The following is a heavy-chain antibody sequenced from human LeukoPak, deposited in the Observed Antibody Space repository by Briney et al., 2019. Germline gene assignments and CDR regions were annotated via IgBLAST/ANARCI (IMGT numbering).Heavy chain of an antibody. V-gene: IGHV1-2*02. CDR3: ARDLKYYYDSSGSNGDY. CDR1: GYTFTGYY. J-gene: IGHJ4*02. CDR2: INPNSGGT. D-gene: IGHD3-22*01. Sequence: GASVKVSCKASGYTFTGYYMHWVRQAPGQGLEWMGWINPNSGGTNYAQKFQGRVTMTRDTSISTAYMELSRLRSDDTAVYYCARDLKYYYDSSGSNGDYWGQGTLVTVSP.